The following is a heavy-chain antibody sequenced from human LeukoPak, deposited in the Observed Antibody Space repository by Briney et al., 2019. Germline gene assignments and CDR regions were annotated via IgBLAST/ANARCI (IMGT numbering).Heavy chain of an antibody. J-gene: IGHJ4*02. Sequence: SETLSLTCAVYGGSFSGYYWSWIRQPPGKGLEWIGEINHSGSTNYNPSLKSRVTISVDTSKNKFSLKLSSVTAADTAVYYCARGPTLLWWGAVPYFDYWGQGTLVTVSS. CDR2: INHSGST. CDR1: GGSFSGYY. CDR3: ARGPTLLWWGAVPYFDY. D-gene: IGHD2-21*01. V-gene: IGHV4-34*01.